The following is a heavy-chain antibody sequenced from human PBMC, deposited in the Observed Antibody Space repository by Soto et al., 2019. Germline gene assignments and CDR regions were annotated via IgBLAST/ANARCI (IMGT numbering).Heavy chain of an antibody. CDR3: ARKDYSDYHGMDV. Sequence: QVQLQESGPGLVKPSQTLSLTCTVSGDSISSGDDYWSWIRQPPGKGLEWIGYISYSGGTYYNPSLKSPVTLSLDTSMNQFSLKLSSVTAADTAVYYCARKDYSDYHGMDVWGQGTTVTVSS. CDR1: GDSISSGDDY. V-gene: IGHV4-30-4*01. J-gene: IGHJ6*02. D-gene: IGHD4-4*01. CDR2: ISYSGGT.